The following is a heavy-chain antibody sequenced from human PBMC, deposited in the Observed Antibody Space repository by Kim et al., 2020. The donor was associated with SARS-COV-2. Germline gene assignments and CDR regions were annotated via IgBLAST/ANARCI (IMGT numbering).Heavy chain of an antibody. CDR2: IKTKAEDFAA. V-gene: IGHV3-73*01. J-gene: IGHJ4*02. D-gene: IGHD2-21*02. CDR1: GFSLRDSD. CDR3: VRRGTSDWIFHW. Sequence: GGSLRLSCAASGFSLRDSDIHWVRQASGRGLEWVGRIKTKAEDFAAAYAASVRGRFIVFRDDADNTAYLEMNSLRIEDTAVYYCVRRGTSDWIFHWGGLGTLVTVSS.